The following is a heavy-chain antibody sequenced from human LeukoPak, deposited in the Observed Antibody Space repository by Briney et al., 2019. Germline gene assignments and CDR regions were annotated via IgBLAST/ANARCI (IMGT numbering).Heavy chain of an antibody. CDR3: ARAYTGHHIGGFDY. D-gene: IGHD3-16*01. Sequence: ASVKVSCKASGYTFTGYYMHWVRQAPGQGLEWMGWMNPNSGNTGYAQKFQGRVTITRNTSISTAYMELSSLRSEDTAVYYCARAYTGHHIGGFDYWGQGTLVTVSS. CDR1: GYTFTGYY. V-gene: IGHV1-8*03. J-gene: IGHJ4*02. CDR2: MNPNSGNT.